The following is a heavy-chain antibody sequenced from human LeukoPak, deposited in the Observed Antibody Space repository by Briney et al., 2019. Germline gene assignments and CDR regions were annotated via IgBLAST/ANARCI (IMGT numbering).Heavy chain of an antibody. D-gene: IGHD6-13*01. CDR2: INHSGST. CDR1: GGSFSGYY. Sequence: PSETLSLTCAVYGGSFSGYYWSRIRQPPGKGLEWIGEINHSGSTNYNPSLKSRVTISVDTSKNQFSLKLSSVTAADTAVYYCASLSSSWYYVDYYYYYMDVWGKGTTVTVSS. J-gene: IGHJ6*03. V-gene: IGHV4-34*01. CDR3: ASLSSSWYYVDYYYYYMDV.